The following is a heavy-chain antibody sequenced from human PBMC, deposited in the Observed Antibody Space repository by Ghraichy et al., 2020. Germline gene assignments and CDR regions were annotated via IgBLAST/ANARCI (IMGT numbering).Heavy chain of an antibody. CDR2: INPNSGGT. CDR1: GYTFTGYY. V-gene: IGHV1-2*02. CDR3: ARTRPGAMEGGYYFDY. Sequence: ASVKVSCKASGYTFTGYYMHWVRQAPGQGLEWMGWINPNSGGTNYAQKFQGRVTMTRDTSISTAYMELSRLRSDDTAVYYCARTRPGAMEGGYYFDYWGQGTLVTVSS. J-gene: IGHJ4*02. D-gene: IGHD1-14*01.